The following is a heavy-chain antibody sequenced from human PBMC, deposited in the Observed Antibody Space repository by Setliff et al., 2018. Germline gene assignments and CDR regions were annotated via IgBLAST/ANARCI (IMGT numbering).Heavy chain of an antibody. V-gene: IGHV4-59*01. CDR2: ISNRGST. J-gene: IGHJ4*02. CDR1: GGSISSYY. D-gene: IGHD3-3*01. CDR3: ALSDHYPFYYDY. Sequence: PSETLSLTCTVSGGSISSYYWSWIRQPPGKGLEWIAYISNRGSTDYNPSLKSRVTISEDTSRSQFSLKLTSVTTADTAVYYCALSDHYPFYYDYWGLGTLVTVSS.